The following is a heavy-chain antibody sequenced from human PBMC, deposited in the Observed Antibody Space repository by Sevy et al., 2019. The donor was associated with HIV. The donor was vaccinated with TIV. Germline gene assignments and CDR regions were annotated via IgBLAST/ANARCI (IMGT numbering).Heavy chain of an antibody. Sequence: GGSLRVSCAASGFTFSSYSMNWVRQAPGKGLEWVSSISSSSSYIYYADSVKGRFTISRDNAKNSLYLQMNSLRAEDTAVYYCARDRKDIVVVPAAPDYWGQGTLVTVSS. V-gene: IGHV3-21*01. D-gene: IGHD2-2*01. CDR3: ARDRKDIVVVPAAPDY. J-gene: IGHJ4*02. CDR1: GFTFSSYS. CDR2: ISSSSSYI.